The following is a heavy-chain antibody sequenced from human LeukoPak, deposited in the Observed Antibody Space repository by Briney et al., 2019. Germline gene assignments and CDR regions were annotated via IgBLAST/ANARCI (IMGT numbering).Heavy chain of an antibody. CDR2: IYYSGST. J-gene: IGHJ4*02. CDR1: GGSISSSSYY. D-gene: IGHD3-10*01. CDR3: ASYLWFGELFNDY. V-gene: IGHV4-39*01. Sequence: SETLSLTCTVSGGSISSSSYYWGWIRQPPGKGLEWIGSIYYSGSTYYNPSLKSRVTISVDTSKNQFSLKLSSVTAADTAVYYCASYLWFGELFNDYWGQGTLVTVSS.